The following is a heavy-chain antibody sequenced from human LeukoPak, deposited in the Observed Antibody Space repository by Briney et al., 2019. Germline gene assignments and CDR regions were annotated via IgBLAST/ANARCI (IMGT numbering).Heavy chain of an antibody. D-gene: IGHD3-10*01. Sequence: ASVKVSCKASGYTFTGYYMHWVRQAPGQGLEWVGWISAYNGNTNYAQKLQGRVTMTTDTSTSTAYMELRSLRSDDTAVYYCATGPRAFDIWGQGTMVTVSS. CDR3: ATGPRAFDI. CDR1: GYTFTGYY. J-gene: IGHJ3*02. CDR2: ISAYNGNT. V-gene: IGHV1-18*04.